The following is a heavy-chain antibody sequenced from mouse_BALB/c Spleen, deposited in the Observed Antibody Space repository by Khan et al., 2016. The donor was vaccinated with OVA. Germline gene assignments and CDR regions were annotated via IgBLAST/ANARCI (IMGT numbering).Heavy chain of an antibody. V-gene: IGHV2-6-7*01. J-gene: IGHJ4*01. CDR1: GFSLTGYG. Sequence: QVQLKESGPGLVAPSQSLSITCTVSGFSLTGYGVNWVRQPPGTGLEWLGMIWGDGSTDYNSALKSRLNLSKDNSKSQVFLKMNSLQTDDTARYYCARAYYGNYREAMDYWGHGTSVTVSS. CDR3: ARAYYGNYREAMDY. CDR2: IWGDGST. D-gene: IGHD2-10*01.